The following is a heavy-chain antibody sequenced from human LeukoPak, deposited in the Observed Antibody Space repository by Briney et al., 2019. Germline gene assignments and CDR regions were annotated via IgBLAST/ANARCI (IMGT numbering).Heavy chain of an antibody. V-gene: IGHV4-4*02. D-gene: IGHD6-19*01. Sequence: SETLSLTCAVSGDSISNDNWWSWVRQPPGKGLEWIGEIYHSGSTNYNPSLQSRVTISVDKSKNQFSLKVSSVTAADTAMYYCTRAPPYASGWSKGVLDCWGQGTLVTVSS. CDR2: IYHSGST. CDR1: GDSISNDNW. J-gene: IGHJ4*02. CDR3: TRAPPYASGWSKGVLDC.